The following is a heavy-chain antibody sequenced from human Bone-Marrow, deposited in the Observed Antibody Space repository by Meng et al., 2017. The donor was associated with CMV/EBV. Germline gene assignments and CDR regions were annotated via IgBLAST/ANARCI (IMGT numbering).Heavy chain of an antibody. D-gene: IGHD1-26*01. CDR1: GGTFSSYA. CDR2: IIPIFGTA. V-gene: IGHV1-69*05. CDR3: ASFRPTTDSLGFDY. Sequence: SVKVSCKASGGTFSSYAISWVRQAPGQGLEWMGGIIPIFGTANYAQKFQGRVTITTDESTSTAYMELSSLRSEDTAVYYCASFRPTTDSLGFDYWGQGTLVTVSS. J-gene: IGHJ4*02.